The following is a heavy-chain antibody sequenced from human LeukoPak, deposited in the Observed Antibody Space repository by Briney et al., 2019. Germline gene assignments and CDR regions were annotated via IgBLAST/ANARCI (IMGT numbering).Heavy chain of an antibody. D-gene: IGHD6-13*01. CDR3: ARGPLAAAGTIDY. CDR1: GYTFTGCY. Sequence: ASVKVSCKASGYTFTGCYMHWVRQAPGQGLEWMGWINPNSGGTNYAQKFQGRVTMTRDKSISTAYLDLSRLGSDDTAVYYCARGPLAAAGTIDYWGQGTLVTVSS. V-gene: IGHV1-2*02. CDR2: INPNSGGT. J-gene: IGHJ4*02.